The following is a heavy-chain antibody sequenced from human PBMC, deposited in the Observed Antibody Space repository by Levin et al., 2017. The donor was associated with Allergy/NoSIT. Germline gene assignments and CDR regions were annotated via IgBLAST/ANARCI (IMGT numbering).Heavy chain of an antibody. J-gene: IGHJ4*02. CDR3: AKGGAPNYYFDS. V-gene: IGHV3-23*01. CDR2: INTSGGSK. Sequence: GESLKISCAPSGFTFSSYAMNWVRQAPGKGLEWVSTINTSGGSKYYADSVRGRFTISRDNSKNTLYLQMNSLRAEDTAVYYCAKGGAPNYYFDSWGQGTLVTVSS. D-gene: IGHD1-26*01. CDR1: GFTFSSYA.